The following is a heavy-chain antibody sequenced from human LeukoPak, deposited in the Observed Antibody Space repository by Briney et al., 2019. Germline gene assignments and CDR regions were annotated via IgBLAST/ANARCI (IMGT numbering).Heavy chain of an antibody. CDR1: GFTFSSHG. CDR2: ISYDGSNK. D-gene: IGHD3-10*01. Sequence: GGSLRLSCAASGFTFSSHGMHWVRQAPGKGLEWVAVISYDGSNKYYADPVKGRFTISRDNSKNTLYLQMNSLRAEDTAVYYCAKDPSGLWSGPPYYYYYGMDVWGQGTTVTVSS. V-gene: IGHV3-30*18. J-gene: IGHJ6*02. CDR3: AKDPSGLWSGPPYYYYYGMDV.